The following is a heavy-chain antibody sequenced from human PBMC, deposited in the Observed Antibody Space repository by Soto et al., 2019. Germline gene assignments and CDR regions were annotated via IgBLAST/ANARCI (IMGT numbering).Heavy chain of an antibody. CDR2: ISYDGSNK. D-gene: IGHD6-19*01. V-gene: IGHV3-30-3*01. CDR1: GFTFSSYA. Sequence: GGSLRLSCAASGFTFSSYAMHWVRQAPGKGLEWVAVISYDGSNKYYADSVKGRFTISRDNSKNTLYLQMNSLRAEDTAVYYCARGELAVSFDYWGQGTLVTVSS. CDR3: ARGELAVSFDY. J-gene: IGHJ4*02.